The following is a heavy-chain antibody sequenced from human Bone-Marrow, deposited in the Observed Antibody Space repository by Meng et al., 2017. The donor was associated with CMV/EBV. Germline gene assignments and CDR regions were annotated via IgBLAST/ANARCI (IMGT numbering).Heavy chain of an antibody. CDR2: INPNSGGT. CDR1: GYTFTDYY. V-gene: IGHV1-2*02. Sequence: ASVKVSCKASGYTFTDYYMHWVRQAPGQGLEWMGWINPNSGGTNYAQKFRGRVTMTRHTSISTAYMELSRLRSDDTAVYYCARDPVAPAALDYWGQGTLVTVSS. J-gene: IGHJ4*02. CDR3: ARDPVAPAALDY. D-gene: IGHD2-2*01.